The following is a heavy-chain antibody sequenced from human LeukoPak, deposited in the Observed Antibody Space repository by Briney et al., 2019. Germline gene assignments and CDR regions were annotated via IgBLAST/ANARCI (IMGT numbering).Heavy chain of an antibody. J-gene: IGHJ4*01. Sequence: PGGSLRLSCAASGFNFSTYWMSWVRQAPGRGLEWVANIKQDGSEKFYVDSLKGRFTISRDNSKNSLYLQMNSLRVEDTAMYYCTRLNAMLRGPEPIYYFDSWGQGTLVTVSS. D-gene: IGHD3-10*01. CDR3: TRLNAMLRGPEPIYYFDS. V-gene: IGHV3-7*01. CDR2: IKQDGSEK. CDR1: GFNFSTYW.